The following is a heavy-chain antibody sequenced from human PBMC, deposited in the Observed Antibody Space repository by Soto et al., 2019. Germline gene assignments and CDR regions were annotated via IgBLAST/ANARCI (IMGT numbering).Heavy chain of an antibody. D-gene: IGHD1-1*01. CDR2: INHSGST. Sequence: SETLSLTCAVYGGSFSGYYWSWIRQPPGKGLEWIGEINHSGSTNYNPSLKSRVTISVDTSKNQFSLKLSSVTAADTAVYYCARVYPQLYYYYYGMDVWGQGTTVTVSS. J-gene: IGHJ6*02. V-gene: IGHV4-34*01. CDR3: ARVYPQLYYYYYGMDV. CDR1: GGSFSGYY.